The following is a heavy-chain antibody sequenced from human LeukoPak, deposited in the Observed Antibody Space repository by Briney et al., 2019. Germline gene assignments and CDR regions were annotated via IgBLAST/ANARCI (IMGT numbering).Heavy chain of an antibody. D-gene: IGHD5-18*01. CDR3: ASRPTTMDAFDI. CDR1: GFTFSTYS. J-gene: IGHJ3*02. Sequence: GGSLRLSCAASGFTFSTYSMNWVRQAPGKGLEWVSYISSSSSTIYYADSVKGRFTISRDNAKNSLYLQMNSLRAEDTAVYYCASRPTTMDAFDIWGQGTMVTASS. V-gene: IGHV3-48*01. CDR2: ISSSSSTI.